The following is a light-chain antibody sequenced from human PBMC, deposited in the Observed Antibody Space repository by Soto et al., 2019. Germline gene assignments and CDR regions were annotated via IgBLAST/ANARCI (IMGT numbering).Light chain of an antibody. CDR1: RSISTW. CDR2: QAS. V-gene: IGKV1-5*03. J-gene: IGKJ4*01. CDR3: QQYISDSRT. Sequence: DIQMTQSPSPLSASVGARVTLNCRASRSISTWLAWYQHRPGKAPKLLLYQASSLADRVPTRFGGSGSGTEFTLTSSRLQPEDFATYYCQQYISDSRTFGEGTKVESK.